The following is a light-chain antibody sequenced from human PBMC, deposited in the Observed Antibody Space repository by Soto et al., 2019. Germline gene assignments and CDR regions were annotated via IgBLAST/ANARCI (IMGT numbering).Light chain of an antibody. Sequence: DIHMTQSPSSLSASVGDRVTITCRASQSISSYLNWYQQKPGKAPKLLIYKASSLESGVPSRFSGSGSGTEFTLTISSLQPDDFATYYCQQFNTSPWTFGQGTKVDIK. CDR2: KAS. V-gene: IGKV1-5*03. J-gene: IGKJ1*01. CDR3: QQFNTSPWT. CDR1: QSISSY.